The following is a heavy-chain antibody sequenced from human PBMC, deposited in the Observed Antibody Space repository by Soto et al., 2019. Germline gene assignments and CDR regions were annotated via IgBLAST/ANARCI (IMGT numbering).Heavy chain of an antibody. CDR2: IYYSGST. Sequence: SETLSLTCTVSGGSISSSSYYWGWIRQPPGKGLEWIGSIYYSGSTYYNPSLKSRVTISVDTSKNQFSLKLSSVTAADTAVYYCARRRAYCGGDCYAFDYWGQGTLVTRLL. J-gene: IGHJ4*02. D-gene: IGHD2-21*01. CDR3: ARRRAYCGGDCYAFDY. V-gene: IGHV4-39*01. CDR1: GGSISSSSYY.